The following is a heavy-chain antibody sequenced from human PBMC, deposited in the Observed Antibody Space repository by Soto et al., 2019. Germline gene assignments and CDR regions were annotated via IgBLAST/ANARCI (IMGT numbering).Heavy chain of an antibody. CDR1: GGSISSGDYC. J-gene: IGHJ4*02. CDR3: ARETSKYFDY. Sequence: QVQLQESGSGLVKPSQTLTLTCTVSGGSISSGDYCWNWIRQAPGKGLEWLGYIFRSGSTLQSPSLESRVNISLDRSRNQFSLKLNSVTAADTAIYYCARETSKYFDYWGQGVLVTVSS. V-gene: IGHV4-30-2*01. CDR2: IFRSGST.